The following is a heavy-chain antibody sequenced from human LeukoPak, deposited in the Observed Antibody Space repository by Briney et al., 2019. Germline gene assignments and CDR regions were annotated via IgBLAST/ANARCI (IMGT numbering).Heavy chain of an antibody. J-gene: IGHJ6*02. CDR2: ISAYNGNT. Sequence: ASVKVSCKASGGTFSSYAISWVRQAPGQGLEWMGWISAYNGNTNYAQKLQGRVTMTTDTSTSTAYMELRSLRSDDTAVYYCARVVYDILTGYYNPPHYYYYGMDVWGQGTTVTVSS. D-gene: IGHD3-9*01. CDR3: ARVVYDILTGYYNPPHYYYYGMDV. CDR1: GGTFSSYA. V-gene: IGHV1-18*01.